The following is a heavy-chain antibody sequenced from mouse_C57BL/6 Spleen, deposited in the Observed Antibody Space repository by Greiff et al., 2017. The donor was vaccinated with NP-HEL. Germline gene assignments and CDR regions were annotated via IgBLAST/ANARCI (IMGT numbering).Heavy chain of an antibody. V-gene: IGHV5-17*01. Sequence: EVKLVESGGGLVKPGGSLKLSCAASGFTFSDYGMHWVRQAPEKGLEWVAYISSGSSTIYYADTVKGRFTISRDNAKNTLFLQMTSLRSEDKAMYYCARRDGNYVYFDVWGTGTTVTVSS. D-gene: IGHD2-1*01. J-gene: IGHJ1*03. CDR3: ARRDGNYVYFDV. CDR2: ISSGSSTI. CDR1: GFTFSDYG.